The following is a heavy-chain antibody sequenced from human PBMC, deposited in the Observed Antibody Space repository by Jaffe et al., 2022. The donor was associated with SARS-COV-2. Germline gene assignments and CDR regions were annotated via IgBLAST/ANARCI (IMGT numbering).Heavy chain of an antibody. CDR1: GDSVSSNY. J-gene: IGHJ4*02. Sequence: QVHLQESGPGLVKPSETLSLTCTVSGDSVSSNYWTWIRQPPGKGLEWIGYIYYSGSTNYSPSLKSRVTISVDTSKNQFSLRLSSVTAADTAVYFCARGPTHYDIVTGYYNRYFDYWGQGTLVTVSS. CDR3: ARGPTHYDIVTGYYNRYFDY. V-gene: IGHV4-59*02. D-gene: IGHD3-9*01. CDR2: IYYSGST.